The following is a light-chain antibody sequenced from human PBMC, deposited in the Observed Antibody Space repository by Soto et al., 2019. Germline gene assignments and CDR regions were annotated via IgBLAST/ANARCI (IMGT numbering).Light chain of an antibody. V-gene: IGLV2-14*03. J-gene: IGLJ3*02. CDR1: ISDVGGYKY. CDR2: DVS. Sequence: QSALTQPASVSGSPGQSITISCTGTISDVGGYKYVSWYQQHPGKAPKLMIYDVSRRPSGVSNRFSGSKSGNTTSLTISWRQAEDEADYYCSSFTSSSTLLFGGGTKLTVL. CDR3: SSFTSSSTLL.